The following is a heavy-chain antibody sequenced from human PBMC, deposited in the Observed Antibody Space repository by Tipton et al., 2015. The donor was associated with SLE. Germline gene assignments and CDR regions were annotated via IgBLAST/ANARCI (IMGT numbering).Heavy chain of an antibody. J-gene: IGHJ4*02. V-gene: IGHV4-59*01. Sequence: TLSLTCTVSGGSISSYYWSWIRQPPGKGLEWIGYIHHSGTTNYNPSLQSRVTISRDPSKNQFSLKLSSATAADTAVYYCARELPDYGSGSRDPHFDYWGQGTLVTVSS. CDR1: GGSISSYY. CDR3: ARELPDYGSGSRDPHFDY. CDR2: IHHSGTT. D-gene: IGHD3-10*01.